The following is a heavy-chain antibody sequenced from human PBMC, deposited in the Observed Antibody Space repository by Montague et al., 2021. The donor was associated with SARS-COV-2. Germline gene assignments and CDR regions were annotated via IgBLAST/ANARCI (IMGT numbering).Heavy chain of an antibody. Sequence: TLSLTCSVSGDFLSSGSYYWSWIRQPAGKGLEWIGRIYRGGSPNYXXXLKSRVTISGDMSKNQFSLNVSSVTAADTAVYYCTRDPITGTTGTIYNYYGMDVWGQGTTVTVSS. V-gene: IGHV4-61*02. CDR3: TRDPITGTTGTIYNYYGMDV. CDR2: IYRGGSP. D-gene: IGHD1-20*01. J-gene: IGHJ6*02. CDR1: GDFLSSGSYY.